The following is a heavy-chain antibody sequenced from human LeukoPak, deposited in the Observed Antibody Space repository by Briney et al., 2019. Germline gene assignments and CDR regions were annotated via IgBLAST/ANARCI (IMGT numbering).Heavy chain of an antibody. D-gene: IGHD2-15*01. J-gene: IGHJ6*03. CDR1: GDSVSSNSAA. Sequence: SQTLSLTCAISGDSVSSNSAAWNWIRQSPSRGLEWLGRTYYRSKWYNDYAVSVKSRITINPDTSKNQFSLKLSSVTAADTAVYYCARAKVVAAWGYYYMDVWGKGTTVTVSS. V-gene: IGHV6-1*01. CDR3: ARAKVVAAWGYYYMDV. CDR2: TYYRSKWYN.